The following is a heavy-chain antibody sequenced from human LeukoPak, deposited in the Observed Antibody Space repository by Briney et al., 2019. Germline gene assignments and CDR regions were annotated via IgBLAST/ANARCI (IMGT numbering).Heavy chain of an antibody. J-gene: IGHJ4*02. CDR1: GFTFSSYG. Sequence: GGSLRLSCAASGFTFSSYGMHWVRQAPGKGLEWVAVIWYDGSNKYYADSVKGRFTISRDNAKNSLYLQMNSLRAEDTAVYYCTRGAGSSDYWGQGTLVTVAS. V-gene: IGHV3-33*01. CDR3: TRGAGSSDY. D-gene: IGHD1-26*01. CDR2: IWYDGSNK.